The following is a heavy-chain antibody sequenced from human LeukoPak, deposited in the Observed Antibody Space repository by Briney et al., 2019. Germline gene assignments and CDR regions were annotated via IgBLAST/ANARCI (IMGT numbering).Heavy chain of an antibody. Sequence: PGTSLRFSCAASGFTFSVYGMHWVRQAPGKGLEWVALISHDGSVKYYADSVKGRFTISRDNSKNTLYLQMNSLRAEDTAVYYCATEGHYTVAFDIWGQGTMVTVSS. CDR2: ISHDGSVK. V-gene: IGHV3-30*03. D-gene: IGHD3-10*01. J-gene: IGHJ3*02. CDR3: ATEGHYTVAFDI. CDR1: GFTFSVYG.